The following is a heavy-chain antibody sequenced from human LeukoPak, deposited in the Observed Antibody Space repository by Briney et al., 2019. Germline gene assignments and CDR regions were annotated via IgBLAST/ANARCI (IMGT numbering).Heavy chain of an antibody. CDR2: ISYDGRNK. D-gene: IGHD3-9*01. V-gene: IGHV3-30*04. CDR1: GFSFSSYA. CDR3: ARGDYDILTGYYDY. J-gene: IGHJ4*02. Sequence: GGSLRLSCATSGFSFSSYAMSWVRQAPGKGLEWVAVISYDGRNKYYADSVKGRFTISRDNSKNTLYLQMNSLRAEDTAVYYCARGDYDILTGYYDYWGQGTLLTVSS.